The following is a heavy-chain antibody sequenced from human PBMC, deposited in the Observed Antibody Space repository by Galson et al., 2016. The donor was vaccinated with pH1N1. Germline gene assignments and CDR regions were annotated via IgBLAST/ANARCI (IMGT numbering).Heavy chain of an antibody. J-gene: IGHJ1*01. CDR1: GYTFNRYD. D-gene: IGHD3-9*01. CDR2: MNPNSGNT. Sequence: SVKVSCKASGYTFNRYDISWVRQAAGQGLEWMGWMNPNSGNTGYALKFQGRVKMTRNTSISIAYLELSGLTFGDTAVYYCVDNSRWGQGTRVVVSS. CDR3: VDNSR. V-gene: IGHV1-8*01.